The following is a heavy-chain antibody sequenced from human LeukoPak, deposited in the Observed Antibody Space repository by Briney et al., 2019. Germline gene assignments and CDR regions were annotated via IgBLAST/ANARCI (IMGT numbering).Heavy chain of an antibody. CDR3: GSSYYDSSGLVDY. CDR1: GGSFSGYY. J-gene: IGHJ4*02. CDR2: INHSGST. V-gene: IGHV4-34*01. D-gene: IGHD3-22*01. Sequence: SETLSLTCAVYGGSFSGYYWSWIRQPPGKGLEWIGEINHSGSTNYNPSLKSRVTISVDTSKNQFSLKLSSVSAADTAVYYFGSSYYDSSGLVDYWGQGTMVTVSS.